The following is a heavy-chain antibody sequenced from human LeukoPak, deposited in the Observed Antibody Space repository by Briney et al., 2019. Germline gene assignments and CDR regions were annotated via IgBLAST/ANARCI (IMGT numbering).Heavy chain of an antibody. V-gene: IGHV5-51*01. J-gene: IGHJ4*02. Sequence: GESLKISCRGSGXSFTTYWIGWVRQMPGKGLEWRGIVYPGDSDTRYSPSFQGQVTMSADKSINTAYLQWSSLKASDTAMYYCARRQGCSSSSCPPDSWGQGTLVTVSS. CDR3: ARRQGCSSSSCPPDS. CDR1: GXSFTTYW. CDR2: VYPGDSDT. D-gene: IGHD2-15*01.